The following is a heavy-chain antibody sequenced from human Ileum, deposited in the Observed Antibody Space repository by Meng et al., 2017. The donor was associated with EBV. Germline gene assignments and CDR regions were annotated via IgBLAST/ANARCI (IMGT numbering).Heavy chain of an antibody. CDR1: GDSVSNNKAA. V-gene: IGHV6-1*01. D-gene: IGHD1-7*01. CDR3: AREEWNYLGH. CDR2: TYYTSKWYN. Sequence: QVQLQQSGPGLVKLSQTLSPTCDISGDSVSNNKAAWNWIRQSPSRGLEWLGRTYYTSKWYNDYAVSVKSRITINPDTSKNQFSLQLNSMTPEDTAVYYCAREEWNYLGHWGQGTLVTVAS. J-gene: IGHJ4*02.